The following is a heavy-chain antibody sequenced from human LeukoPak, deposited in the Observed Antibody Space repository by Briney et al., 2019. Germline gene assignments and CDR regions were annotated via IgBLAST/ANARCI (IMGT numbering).Heavy chain of an antibody. V-gene: IGHV3-30*18. CDR3: AKDSSVPGGAGDY. D-gene: IGHD6-19*01. Sequence: GRSLRLSCGASGFTFSSYGMHWVRQAPGKGLEGVAVISYDGSNKYYADSVKGRFTISRDNSKNTLYLQMNSLRAEDTAVYYCAKDSSVPGGAGDYWGQGTLVTVSS. CDR2: ISYDGSNK. J-gene: IGHJ4*02. CDR1: GFTFSSYG.